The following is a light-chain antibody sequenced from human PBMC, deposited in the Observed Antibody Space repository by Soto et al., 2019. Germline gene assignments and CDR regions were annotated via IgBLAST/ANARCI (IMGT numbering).Light chain of an antibody. J-gene: IGLJ3*02. CDR2: DVS. Sequence: QSALTQPPSVSGSPGQSVTISCTGTSSDVGDYDFVSWYHQHPGKVPKVIIYDVSERPSGVPDRFSGSKSGNTASLTISGLQAEDEAVYYCCSYTSSTTWVFGGGTKVTVL. CDR1: SSDVGDYDF. V-gene: IGLV2-11*01. CDR3: CSYTSSTTWV.